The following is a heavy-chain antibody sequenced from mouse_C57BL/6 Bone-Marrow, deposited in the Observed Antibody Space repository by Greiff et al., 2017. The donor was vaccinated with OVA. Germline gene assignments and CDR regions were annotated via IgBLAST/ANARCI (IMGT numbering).Heavy chain of an antibody. CDR1: GFTFSSYG. CDR2: INSDGGST. J-gene: IGHJ4*01. V-gene: IGHV5-6*01. D-gene: IGHD2-2*01. CDR3: ARQGVTGAMDY. Sequence: EVQVVESWGDLVKPGGSLKLSCAASGFTFSSYGMSWVRQTPDKRLEWVATINSDGGSTYYPDTMERRFIISRDNTKKTLYLQMSSLRSEDTALYYCARQGVTGAMDYWGQGTSVTVSS.